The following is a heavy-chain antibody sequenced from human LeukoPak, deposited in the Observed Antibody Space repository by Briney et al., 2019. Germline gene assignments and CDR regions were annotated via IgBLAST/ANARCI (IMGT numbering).Heavy chain of an antibody. CDR3: ARSTDYGDYASEVSTFIPLPSFDS. D-gene: IGHD4-17*01. V-gene: IGHV3-23*01. CDR1: GFTFSSYG. Sequence: GGSLRLSCTASGFTFSSYGMSWVRQAPGKGLEWVSGISGGGYITYYADSVKGRFTISRDNSKNTLYLQVNSLRAEDTAVYYCARSTDYGDYASEVSTFIPLPSFDSWGPGTLVTVSS. CDR2: ISGGGYIT. J-gene: IGHJ4*02.